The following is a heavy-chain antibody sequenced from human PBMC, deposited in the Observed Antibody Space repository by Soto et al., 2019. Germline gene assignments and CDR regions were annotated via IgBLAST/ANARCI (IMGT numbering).Heavy chain of an antibody. J-gene: IGHJ6*03. CDR2: MNPNSGNT. CDR3: ARRTLGSYYYYYYMDV. D-gene: IGHD7-27*01. CDR1: GYTFTSYD. V-gene: IGHV1-8*01. Sequence: GASVTVSCKASGYTFTSYDINWVRQATGQGLEWMGWMNPNSGNTGYAQKFQGRVTMTRNTSISTAYMELSSLRSEDTAVYYCARRTLGSYYYYYYMDVWGKGTTVTVSS.